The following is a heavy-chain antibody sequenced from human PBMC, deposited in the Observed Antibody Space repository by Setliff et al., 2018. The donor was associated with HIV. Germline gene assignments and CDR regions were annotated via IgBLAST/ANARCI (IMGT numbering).Heavy chain of an antibody. Sequence: GESLTISCAASGFTFSSYGMHWVRQAPGKGLEWVAFIRYDGSNKYYADSVKGRFTISRDNSKNTLYLQMNSLRAEDTAVYYYAKRDIVVVPAGFDPWGQGTLVTVSS. CDR3: AKRDIVVVPAGFDP. V-gene: IGHV3-30*02. CDR1: GFTFSSYG. J-gene: IGHJ5*02. CDR2: IRYDGSNK. D-gene: IGHD2-2*01.